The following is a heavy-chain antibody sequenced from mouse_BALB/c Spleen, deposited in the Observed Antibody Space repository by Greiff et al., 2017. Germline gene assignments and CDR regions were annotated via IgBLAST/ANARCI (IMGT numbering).Heavy chain of an antibody. CDR3: ARDWSYYFDY. CDR2: IYPGNVNT. D-gene: IGHD4-1*01. V-gene: IGHV1S56*01. CDR1: GYTFTSYY. J-gene: IGHJ2*01. Sequence: VQRVESGPELVKPGASVRISCKASGYTFTSYYIHWVKQRPGQGLEWIGWIYPGNVNTKYNEKFKGKATLTADKSSSTAYMQLSSLTSEDSAVYFCARDWSYYFDYWGQGTTLTVSS.